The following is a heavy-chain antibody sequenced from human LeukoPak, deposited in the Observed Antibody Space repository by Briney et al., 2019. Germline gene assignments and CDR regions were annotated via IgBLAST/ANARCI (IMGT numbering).Heavy chain of an antibody. V-gene: IGHV3-74*01. J-gene: IGHJ4*02. Sequence: GGSLRLSCAASGFTFSSYWMHWVRQAPGKGLVWVSRINSDGSSTSYADSVKGRFTISRDNSKNTLYLQMNSLRAEDTAVYYCARGGPAAGRFDYWGQGTLVTVSS. CDR2: INSDGSST. D-gene: IGHD6-13*01. CDR3: ARGGPAAGRFDY. CDR1: GFTFSSYW.